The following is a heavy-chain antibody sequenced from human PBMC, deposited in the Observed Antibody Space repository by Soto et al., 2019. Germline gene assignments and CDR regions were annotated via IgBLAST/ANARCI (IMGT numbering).Heavy chain of an antibody. CDR3: ARGNGYCSGGSCPRGLEYYYYGMDV. D-gene: IGHD2-15*01. J-gene: IGHJ6*02. CDR2: INPSGGST. CDR1: GYTFTSYY. Sequence: QVQLVQSGAEVKKPGASVKVSCKASGYTFTSYYMHWVRQAPGQGLERMGIINPSGGSTSYAQKFQGRVTMTRDTSTSTVYMELSSLRSEDTAVYYCARGNGYCSGGSCPRGLEYYYYGMDVWGQGTTVTVSS. V-gene: IGHV1-46*01.